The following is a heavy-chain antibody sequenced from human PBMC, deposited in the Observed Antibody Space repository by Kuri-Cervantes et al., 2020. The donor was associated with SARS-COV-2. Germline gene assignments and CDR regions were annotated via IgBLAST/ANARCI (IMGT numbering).Heavy chain of an antibody. Sequence: ASVKVSCRVSGYTLTELSMHWVRQAPGKGLEWMGGFDPEDGETIYAQKFQGRVTMTEDTSTDTAYMELSSLRSEDTAVYYCARSSGYYRRWYFDLWGRGTLVTVSS. CDR2: FDPEDGET. V-gene: IGHV1-24*01. CDR3: ARSSGYYRRWYFDL. J-gene: IGHJ2*01. CDR1: GYTLTELS. D-gene: IGHD3-22*01.